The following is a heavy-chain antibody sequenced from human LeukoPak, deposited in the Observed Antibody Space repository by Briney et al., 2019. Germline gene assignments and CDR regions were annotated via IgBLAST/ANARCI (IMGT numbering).Heavy chain of an antibody. CDR3: AKMQGYFDY. CDR1: GCPFSSYG. CDR2: VTGGGDTT. Sequence: PGGSLRLTCAASGCPFSSYGMSWVRQAPGRGLEWVSAVTGGGDTTYYADSVRGRFTISRDNSKNTLYLQMNSLRAEDTAVYYCAKMQGYFDYWGQGTLVTVSS. J-gene: IGHJ4*02. V-gene: IGHV3-23*01.